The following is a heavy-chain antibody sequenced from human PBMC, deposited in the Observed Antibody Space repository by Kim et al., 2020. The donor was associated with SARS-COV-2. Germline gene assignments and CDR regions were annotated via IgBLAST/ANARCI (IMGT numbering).Heavy chain of an antibody. Sequence: GESLKISCKGSGYSFTSYWIGWVRQMPGKGLEWMGIIYPGDSDTRYSPSFQGQVTISADKSISTAYLQWSSLKASDTAMYYCARGRPDGSGRVRWFDPWGQGTLVTVSS. CDR3: ARGRPDGSGRVRWFDP. CDR2: IYPGDSDT. CDR1: GYSFTSYW. J-gene: IGHJ5*02. V-gene: IGHV5-51*01. D-gene: IGHD6-25*01.